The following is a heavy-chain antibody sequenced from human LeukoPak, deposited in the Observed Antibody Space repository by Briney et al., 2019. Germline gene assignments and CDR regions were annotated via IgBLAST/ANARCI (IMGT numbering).Heavy chain of an antibody. J-gene: IGHJ4*02. D-gene: IGHD2-2*01. CDR1: GYTFTSYG. V-gene: IGHV1-18*01. Sequence: ASVKVSCKASGYTFTSYGISWVRQAPGQGLEWMGWISAYNGNTNYAQKLQGRVTMTTDTSTSTAYMELRSLRSDDTAVYYCARALYCSSTSCRVTGGPIDYWGQGTLVTVSS. CDR3: ARALYCSSTSCRVTGGPIDY. CDR2: ISAYNGNT.